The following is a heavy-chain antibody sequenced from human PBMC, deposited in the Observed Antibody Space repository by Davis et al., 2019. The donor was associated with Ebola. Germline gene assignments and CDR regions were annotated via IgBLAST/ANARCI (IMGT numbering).Heavy chain of an antibody. CDR1: DFTFRTSW. CDR2: IKHDGVEK. CDR3: TRFSRGELENY. Sequence: PGGSLRLSCGASDFTFRTSWMSWVRQAPGQGLEWVATIKHDGVEKNYVDSVKGRFVISRDNAKNSLYLQMNSLRVEDTGIYYCTRFSRGELENYWGQGTLVTVSS. D-gene: IGHD3-10*01. J-gene: IGHJ4*02. V-gene: IGHV3-7*01.